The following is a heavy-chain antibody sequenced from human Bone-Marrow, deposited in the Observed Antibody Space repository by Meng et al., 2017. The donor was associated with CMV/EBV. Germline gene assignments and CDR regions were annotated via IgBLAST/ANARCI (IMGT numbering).Heavy chain of an antibody. CDR2: ISGSGSDI. V-gene: IGHV3-21*04. CDR3: AKVTQIAAAGVFYFDY. J-gene: IGHJ4*02. CDR1: GRTFGSYS. Sequence: GGSLRLSCEASGRTFGSYSMNWVRQAPGKGLEWVSYISGSGSDIYYTDSVKGRFTISRDNSKNTLYLQMNSLRAEDTAVYYCAKVTQIAAAGVFYFDYWGQGTLVTVSS. D-gene: IGHD6-13*01.